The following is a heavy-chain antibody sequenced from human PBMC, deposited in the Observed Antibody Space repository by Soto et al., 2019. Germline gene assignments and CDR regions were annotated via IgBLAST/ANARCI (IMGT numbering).Heavy chain of an antibody. CDR1: GFTFSSYA. J-gene: IGHJ5*02. D-gene: IGHD4-4*01. V-gene: IGHV3-30-3*01. CDR3: ARTYYSLRGNWFDP. CDR2: ISYDGSNK. Sequence: QVQLVESGGGVVQPGRSLRLSCAASGFTFSSYAMHWVRQAPGKGLEWVAVISYDGSNKYYADSVKGRFTISRDNSKNTLYLQMNSLRAEDTAAYYCARTYYSLRGNWFDPWGQGTLVTVSS.